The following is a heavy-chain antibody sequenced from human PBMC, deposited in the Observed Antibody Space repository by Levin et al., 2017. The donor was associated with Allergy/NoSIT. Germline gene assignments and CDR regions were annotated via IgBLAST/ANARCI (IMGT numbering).Heavy chain of an antibody. V-gene: IGHV3-23*01. D-gene: IGHD4-17*01. CDR3: AKFPKAWEATVTSSVAY. CDR1: GFTFSSYA. CDR2: ISGSGGST. Sequence: GESLKISCAASGFTFSSYAMSWVRQAPGKGLEWVSAISGSGGSTYYADSVKGRFTISRDNSKNTLYLQMHSLRAEDTAVYYCAKFPKAWEATVTSSVAYWGQGTLVTVSS. J-gene: IGHJ4*02.